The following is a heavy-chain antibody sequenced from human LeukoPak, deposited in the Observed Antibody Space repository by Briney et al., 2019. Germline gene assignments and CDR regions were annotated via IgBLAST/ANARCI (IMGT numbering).Heavy chain of an antibody. CDR2: IYPGDSDP. V-gene: IGHV5-51*01. Sequence: GESLKISCKGSGYTFTIYWIGWVRQMPGKGLEWMGIIYPGDSDPRYSPSFQGQVTISADKSISTAYLQWSSLRASDTAMYYCPRLSGSPGAFDIWGKGTMVTVSS. D-gene: IGHD3-22*01. J-gene: IGHJ3*02. CDR1: GYTFTIYW. CDR3: PRLSGSPGAFDI.